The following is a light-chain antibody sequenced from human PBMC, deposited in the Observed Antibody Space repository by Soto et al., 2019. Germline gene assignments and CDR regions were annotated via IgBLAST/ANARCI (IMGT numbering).Light chain of an antibody. V-gene: IGKV4-1*01. CDR3: QQYYSTLT. CDR1: QSVLYSSNNKNY. CDR2: WAS. Sequence: DIVMTQSPDSLAVSLGERATINCKSSQSVLYSSNNKNYLAWYQQKPGQPPKLLIYWASTRASGVPARFSGSGSGTDFTLTVSSMQAEDVAVYYCQQYYSTLTFGGGTKVEIK. J-gene: IGKJ4*01.